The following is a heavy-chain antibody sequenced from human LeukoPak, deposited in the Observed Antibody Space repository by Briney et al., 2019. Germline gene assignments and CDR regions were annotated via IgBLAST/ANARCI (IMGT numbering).Heavy chain of an antibody. CDR1: GYIFINYW. V-gene: IGHV5-51*01. CDR2: IYAGDSDT. CDR3: ARGGPSYALDY. Sequence: GESLKISCKGSGYIFINYWIGWVRQMPGKGLEWMGIIYAGDSDTRYSPSFQGQVTISADKSISTAYLQWSSLKASDTAVYYCARGGPSYALDYWGQGTLVTVSS. D-gene: IGHD2-2*01. J-gene: IGHJ4*02.